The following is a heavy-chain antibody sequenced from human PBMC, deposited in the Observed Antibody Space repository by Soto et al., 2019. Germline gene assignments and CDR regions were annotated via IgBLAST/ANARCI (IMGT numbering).Heavy chain of an antibody. Sequence: QVQMVQSGAEVKKTGASVKVSCKTSGYTFTTFGINWVRQAPGQGLEWMGCLTAYDGKKNFAQKFQDRLTMTIDISTSTGYMELSCLRSDDTAVYYCARVVRGVVNWFDPWGQGTLVTVSS. J-gene: IGHJ5*02. CDR1: GYTFTTFG. CDR2: LTAYDGKK. CDR3: ARVVRGVVNWFDP. V-gene: IGHV1-18*01. D-gene: IGHD3-10*01.